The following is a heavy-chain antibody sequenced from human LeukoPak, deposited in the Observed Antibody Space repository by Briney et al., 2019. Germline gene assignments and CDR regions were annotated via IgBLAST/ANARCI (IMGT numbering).Heavy chain of an antibody. CDR2: TIAYNGYI. V-gene: IGHV1-18*01. D-gene: IGHD2-15*01. CDR3: ARVVVVAATRGSWYFEL. J-gene: IGHJ2*01. CDR1: GYTFSNYG. Sequence: ASVKVSCKASGYTFSNYGITWVRQAPGQGLEWMGWTIAYNGYINYAQSVQGRVTMTTEASTGTVYMELRSLRSDDTAVYYCARVVVVAATRGSWYFELWGRGTLVTVSS.